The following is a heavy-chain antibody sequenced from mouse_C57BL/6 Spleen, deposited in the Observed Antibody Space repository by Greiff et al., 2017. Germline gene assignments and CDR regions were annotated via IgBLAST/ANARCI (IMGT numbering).Heavy chain of an antibody. CDR2: IHPNSGST. CDR3: ALYDYGDAMDY. J-gene: IGHJ4*01. D-gene: IGHD2-4*01. CDR1: GYTFTSYW. Sequence: QVQLKQPGAELVKPGASVKLSCKASGYTFTSYWMHWVKQRPGQGLEWIGMIHPNSGSTNYNEKFKSKATLTVDKSSSTAYMQLSSLTSEDSAVYYCALYDYGDAMDYWGQGTSVTVSS. V-gene: IGHV1-64*01.